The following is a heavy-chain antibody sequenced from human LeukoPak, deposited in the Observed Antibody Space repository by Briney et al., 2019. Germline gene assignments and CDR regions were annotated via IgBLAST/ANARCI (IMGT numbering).Heavy chain of an antibody. D-gene: IGHD1-26*01. J-gene: IGHJ4*02. CDR1: GFTFSSYA. CDR2: ISYDGSNK. V-gene: IGHV3-30*04. CDR3: ARDKFRGIVGTTPPSW. Sequence: GGSLRLSCAASGFTFSSYAMHWVRQAPGKGLEWVAGISYDGSNKYYADSVKGRFTISRDNSKNTLYLQVYSLRAEDTALYYCARDKFRGIVGTTPPSWWGQGTLVTVSS.